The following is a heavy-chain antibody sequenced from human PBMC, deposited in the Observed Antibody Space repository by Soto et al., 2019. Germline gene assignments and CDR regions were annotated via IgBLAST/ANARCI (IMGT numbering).Heavy chain of an antibody. V-gene: IGHV3-33*01. CDR2: IWYDGSNK. Sequence: PGGSRRLSCAASGCTFSSYGMHWVRQAPGKGLEWVAVIWYDGSNKYYANSVKGRFTISRDNSKNTLYLQMNSLRAEDTAVYYCARPMVDDHDAFDIWGQGTMVTVSS. D-gene: IGHD3-10*01. CDR3: ARPMVDDHDAFDI. J-gene: IGHJ3*02. CDR1: GCTFSSYG.